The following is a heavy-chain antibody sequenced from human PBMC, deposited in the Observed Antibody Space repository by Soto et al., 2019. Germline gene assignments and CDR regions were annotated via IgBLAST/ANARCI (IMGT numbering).Heavy chain of an antibody. Sequence: PGGSLRLSCAASGFTFSSYSMNWVRQAPGKGLEWVSSISSSSSYIYYADSVKGRFTISRDNAKNSLYLQMNSLRAEDTAVYYCARDLSYDFWSGSGEIDYWGQGTLVTVSS. D-gene: IGHD3-3*01. CDR3: ARDLSYDFWSGSGEIDY. J-gene: IGHJ4*02. CDR1: GFTFSSYS. V-gene: IGHV3-21*01. CDR2: ISSSSSYI.